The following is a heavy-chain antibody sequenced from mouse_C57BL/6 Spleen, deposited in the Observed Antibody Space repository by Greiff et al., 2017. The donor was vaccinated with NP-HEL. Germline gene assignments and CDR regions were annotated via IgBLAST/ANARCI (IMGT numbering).Heavy chain of an antibody. J-gene: IGHJ4*01. CDR3: ARRGGSSYYYAMDY. Sequence: VQLQQSGAELARPGASVKLSCKASGYTFTSYGISWVKQRTGQGLEWIGEIYPRSGNTYYSEKFKGKATLTADKSSSTAYMELRSLTSEDSAVYFCARRGGSSYYYAMDYWGQGTSVTVSS. V-gene: IGHV1-81*01. D-gene: IGHD1-1*01. CDR1: GYTFTSYG. CDR2: IYPRSGNT.